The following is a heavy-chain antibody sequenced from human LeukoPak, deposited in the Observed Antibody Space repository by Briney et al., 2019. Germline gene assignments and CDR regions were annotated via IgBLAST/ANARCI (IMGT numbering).Heavy chain of an antibody. J-gene: IGHJ4*02. CDR1: GFTFNMYL. D-gene: IGHD4-23*01. V-gene: IGHV3-7*01. CDR3: AREAGYGGNSDY. CDR2: INKDRSDK. Sequence: GGSLRLSCAASGFTFNMYLITWVRQAPGKGLESVAYINKDRSDKYYVDSVKGRFTVSRDNAKNSLYLQMNSLRAEDTAVYYCAREAGYGGNSDYWGQGTLVTVSS.